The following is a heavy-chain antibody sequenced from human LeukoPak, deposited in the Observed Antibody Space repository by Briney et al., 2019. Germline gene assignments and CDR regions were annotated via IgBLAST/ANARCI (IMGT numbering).Heavy chain of an antibody. J-gene: IGHJ4*02. CDR1: GFTFSSYS. Sequence: GGSLRLSCAASGFTFSSYSMNWVHQAPGKGLEWVSSISSSSSYIYYADSVKGRFTISRDNAKNSLYLQMNSLRAEDTAVYYCARDRILIVGATPFDYWGQGTLVTVSS. V-gene: IGHV3-21*01. D-gene: IGHD1-26*01. CDR2: ISSSSSYI. CDR3: ARDRILIVGATPFDY.